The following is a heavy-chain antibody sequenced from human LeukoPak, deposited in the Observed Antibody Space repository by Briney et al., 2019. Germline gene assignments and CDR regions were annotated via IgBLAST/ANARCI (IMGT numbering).Heavy chain of an antibody. J-gene: IGHJ4*02. CDR3: ARALLLAAAGGFDY. CDR2: ISACNGNT. V-gene: IGHV1-18*01. Sequence: ASVKVSCKASGYTFTSYGINWVRQAPGQGLEWMGWISACNGNTNYAQKLQGRVTMTTDTSTSTAYMELRSLRSDDTAVYYCARALLLAAAGGFDYWGQGTLVTVSS. CDR1: GYTFTSYG. D-gene: IGHD6-13*01.